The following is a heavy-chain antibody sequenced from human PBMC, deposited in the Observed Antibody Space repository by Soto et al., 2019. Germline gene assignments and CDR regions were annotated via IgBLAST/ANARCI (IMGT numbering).Heavy chain of an antibody. D-gene: IGHD2-2*01. CDR2: IYHSGST. CDR1: GSSISSGGYS. Sequence: QLQLQESGSGLVKPSQTLSLTCAVSGSSISSGGYSWSWIRQPPGKGLEWIGYIYHSGSTYYNPSLKGRVTISVDRSKNQFSLKLSSVTAADTAVYYCARGGAVPAAESIFDYWGQGTLVTVSS. CDR3: ARGGAVPAAESIFDY. V-gene: IGHV4-30-2*01. J-gene: IGHJ4*02.